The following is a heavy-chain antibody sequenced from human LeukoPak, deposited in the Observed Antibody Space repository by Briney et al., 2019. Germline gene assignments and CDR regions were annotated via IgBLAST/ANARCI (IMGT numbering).Heavy chain of an antibody. CDR1: GFTVSSNY. CDR3: ARLYLPSQRPYYFDY. V-gene: IGHV3-53*01. J-gene: IGHJ4*02. D-gene: IGHD3-16*02. Sequence: PGGSLRLSCAASGFTVSSNYMSWVRQAPGKGLEWVSVIYSGGSTYYADSVKGRFTISRDNSKNTLYLQMNSLRAEDTAVYYRARLYLPSQRPYYFDYWGQGTLVTVSS. CDR2: IYSGGST.